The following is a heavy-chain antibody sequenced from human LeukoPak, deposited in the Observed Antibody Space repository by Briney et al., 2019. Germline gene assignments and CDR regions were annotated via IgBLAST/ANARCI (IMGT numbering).Heavy chain of an antibody. Sequence: GGSLRLSCAASGFTFSSYGMSWVRQAPGKGLEWVSAISGSGGSTYYADSVKGRFTISRDNSKNTLYLQMNSLRAEDTAVYYCANVPLEWLLGSGYFDYWGQGTLVTVSS. CDR3: ANVPLEWLLGSGYFDY. J-gene: IGHJ4*02. D-gene: IGHD3-3*01. V-gene: IGHV3-23*01. CDR1: GFTFSSYG. CDR2: ISGSGGST.